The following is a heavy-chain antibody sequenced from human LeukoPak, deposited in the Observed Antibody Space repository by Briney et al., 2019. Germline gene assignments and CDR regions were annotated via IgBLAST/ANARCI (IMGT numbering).Heavy chain of an antibody. V-gene: IGHV4-34*01. D-gene: IGHD5-18*01. CDR2: INHSGST. J-gene: IGHJ2*01. CDR3: ARGGYSYGYSPNWYFDL. CDR1: GGSFSGYY. Sequence: PSETLSLTCAVYGGSFSGYYWSWIRQPPERGLEWIGEINHSGSTNYNPSLKSRVTISVDTSKNQFSLKLSSVTAADTAVYYCARGGYSYGYSPNWYFDLWGRGTLVTVSS.